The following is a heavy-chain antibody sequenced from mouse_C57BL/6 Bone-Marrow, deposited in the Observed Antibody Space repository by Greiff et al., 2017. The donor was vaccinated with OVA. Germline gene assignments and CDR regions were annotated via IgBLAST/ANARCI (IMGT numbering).Heavy chain of an antibody. Sequence: DVKLVESGGGLVQPKGSLKLSCAASGFSFNTYAMNWVRQAPGKGLEWVARIRSKSNNYATYYADSVKDRFTISRDDSESMLYLQMNNLKTEDTAMYYSVRQSNYGFAYWGQGTLVTVSA. D-gene: IGHD2-5*01. J-gene: IGHJ3*01. V-gene: IGHV10-1*01. CDR2: IRSKSNNYAT. CDR1: GFSFNTYA. CDR3: VRQSNYGFAY.